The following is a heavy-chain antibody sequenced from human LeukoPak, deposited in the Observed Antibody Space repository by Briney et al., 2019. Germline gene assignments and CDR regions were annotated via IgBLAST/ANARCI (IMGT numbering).Heavy chain of an antibody. CDR2: ISAYNGHT. D-gene: IGHD4-17*01. Sequence: ASVKVSCKASGYTFTKYGITWVRQAPGQGPEWVGWISAYNGHTEPAQKFQGRVAMTTDTSTNTAYMELRSLRSDDTAVYYCARTGIDYGDYGLLDYWGQGSLVTVSS. CDR3: ARTGIDYGDYGLLDY. V-gene: IGHV1-18*01. J-gene: IGHJ4*02. CDR1: GYTFTKYG.